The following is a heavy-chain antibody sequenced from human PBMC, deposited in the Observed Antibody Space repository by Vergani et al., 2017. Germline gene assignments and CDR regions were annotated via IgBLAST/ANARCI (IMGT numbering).Heavy chain of an antibody. CDR3: AXREVGVVAVGSGTKGGSYYYYMDV. CDR2: ISSSGSTI. D-gene: IGHD2-15*01. Sequence: QVQLVESGGGLVKPGGSLRLSCAASGFTFSDYYMSWIRQAPGKGLEWVSYISSSGSTIYYADSVKGRFPISRDNAKNSLYLQMNSLRAEDTAVYYCAXREVGVVAVGSGTKGGSYYYYMDVWGKGTTVTVSS. J-gene: IGHJ6*03. V-gene: IGHV3-11*01. CDR1: GFTFSDYY.